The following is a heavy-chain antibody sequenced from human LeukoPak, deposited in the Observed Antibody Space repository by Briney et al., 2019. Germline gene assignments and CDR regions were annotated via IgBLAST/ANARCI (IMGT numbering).Heavy chain of an antibody. J-gene: IGHJ4*02. CDR1: EDSVSSNSAA. CDR2: TYYRTKWYD. Sequence: SQTLSLTCAISEDSVSSNSAAWNWIRQSPSRGLEWLGRTYYRTKWYDDYAVSVKSRMTINADTSKNQFSLRLNSVTPEDTAVYYCARGGSGTTVSLFAYWGQGTLVTVSS. CDR3: ARGGSGTTVSLFAY. V-gene: IGHV6-1*01. D-gene: IGHD1-1*01.